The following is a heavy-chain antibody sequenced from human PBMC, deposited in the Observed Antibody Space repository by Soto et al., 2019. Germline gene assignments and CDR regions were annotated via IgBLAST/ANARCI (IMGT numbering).Heavy chain of an antibody. Sequence: EVQLLESGGGLVQPGGSLRLSCAASGFTFSSYAMSWVRQAPGKGLEWVSAISGSGGSTYYADSVKGPFTISRDNSKDTMYMQINCLRAEDSAVNYCGKFGSSVWVVIMGNYYYYCMDVWGQGTTVTVSS. CDR2: ISGSGGST. D-gene: IGHD3-3*01. CDR3: GKFGSSVWVVIMGNYYYYCMDV. V-gene: IGHV3-23*01. J-gene: IGHJ6*02. CDR1: GFTFSSYA.